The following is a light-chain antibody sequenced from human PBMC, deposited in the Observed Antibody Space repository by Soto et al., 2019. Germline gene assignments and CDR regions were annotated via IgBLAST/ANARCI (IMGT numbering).Light chain of an antibody. V-gene: IGKV1-9*01. CDR2: AAS. CDR1: QGISSY. CDR3: QQFHSYPLT. Sequence: DIQLTQSPSFLSASVGDRVTITCRASQGISSYLAWHQQRAGKAPTLLIHAASTLQSGVPSRFSGSGSGTEFTLTISSLQPEDFATYYCQQFHSYPLTFGGGTKVEIK. J-gene: IGKJ4*01.